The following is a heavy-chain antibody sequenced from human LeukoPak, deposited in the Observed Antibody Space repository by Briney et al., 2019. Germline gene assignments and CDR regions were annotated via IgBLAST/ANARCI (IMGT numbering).Heavy chain of an antibody. CDR2: ISAYNGNT. CDR1: GYTFTSYG. Sequence: ASVEVSCKASGYTFTSYGISWVRQAPGQGLEWMGWISAYNGNTNYAQKLQGRVTMTTDTSTSTAYMELRSLRSDDTAVYYCASLIYDGGENWFDPWGQGTLVTVSS. CDR3: ASLIYDGGENWFDP. V-gene: IGHV1-18*01. J-gene: IGHJ5*02. D-gene: IGHD4-23*01.